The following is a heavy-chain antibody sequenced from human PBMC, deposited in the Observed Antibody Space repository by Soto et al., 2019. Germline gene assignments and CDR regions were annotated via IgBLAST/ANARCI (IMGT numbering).Heavy chain of an antibody. CDR2: IYDGGRT. Sequence: QVQLQESGPGLVKPSQTLSLTCTVSGGSISTVDYWWSWIRQSPDMGLEWIGHIYDGGRTYNNPSLESRVTMSVATSKSQLALTLRPVSAADTAGYYCARGPSGDKVDSWGQGTLVTVSS. D-gene: IGHD7-27*01. V-gene: IGHV4-30-4*01. J-gene: IGHJ4*02. CDR3: ARGPSGDKVDS. CDR1: GGSISTVDYW.